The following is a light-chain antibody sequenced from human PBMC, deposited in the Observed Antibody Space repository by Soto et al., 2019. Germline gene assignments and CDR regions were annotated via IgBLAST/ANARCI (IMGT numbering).Light chain of an antibody. CDR3: LHHGSSLWT. V-gene: IGKV3-20*01. CDR2: DTS. Sequence: EVVLTQSPGTLSLSPGERATLSCRASQIVSSSYLAWYQQKPGQAPRLLIYDTSNRATGIPARFSGSGSGTDFTLTISRLEPEDFAMYYCLHHGSSLWTFGQGTKVDI. J-gene: IGKJ1*01. CDR1: QIVSSSY.